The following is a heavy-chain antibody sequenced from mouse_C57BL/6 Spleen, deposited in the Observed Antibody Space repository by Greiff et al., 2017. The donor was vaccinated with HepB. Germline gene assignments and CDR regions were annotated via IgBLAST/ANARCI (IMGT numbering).Heavy chain of an antibody. J-gene: IGHJ4*01. CDR1: GFTFSDFY. CDR3: ARDSYYYGSYAMDY. Sequence: EVKVEESGGGLVQSGRSLRLSCATSGFTFSDFYMEWVRQAPGKGLEWIAASRNKANDYTTEYSASVKGRFIVSRDTSQSILYLQMNALRAEDTAIYYCARDSYYYGSYAMDYWGQGTSVTVSS. CDR2: SRNKANDYTT. D-gene: IGHD1-1*01. V-gene: IGHV7-1*01.